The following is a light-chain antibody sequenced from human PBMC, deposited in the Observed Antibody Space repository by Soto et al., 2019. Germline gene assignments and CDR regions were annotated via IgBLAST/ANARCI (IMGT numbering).Light chain of an antibody. CDR2: DAS. CDR1: QSISSW. CDR3: QQYNSYPLT. J-gene: IGKJ4*01. V-gene: IGKV1-5*01. Sequence: IRLTQSPSCLSASTAGRVPIXCRASQSISSWLAWYQQKPGKAPKLLIYDASSLESGVPSRFSGSGSGTEFTLTISSLQPDDFATYYCQQYNSYPLTFGGGTKVDIK.